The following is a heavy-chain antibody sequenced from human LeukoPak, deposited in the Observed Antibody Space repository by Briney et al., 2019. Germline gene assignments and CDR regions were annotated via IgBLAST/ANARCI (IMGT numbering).Heavy chain of an antibody. Sequence: GRSLRLSCAASGFTFSSYGMHWVRQAPGKGLEWVAVIWYDGSNKYYADSVKGRFTISGDNSKNTLYLQMNSLRAEDTAVYYCARAIKATTAFDYWGQGTLVTVSS. CDR3: ARAIKATTAFDY. V-gene: IGHV3-33*01. J-gene: IGHJ4*02. CDR2: IWYDGSNK. CDR1: GFTFSSYG. D-gene: IGHD4-17*01.